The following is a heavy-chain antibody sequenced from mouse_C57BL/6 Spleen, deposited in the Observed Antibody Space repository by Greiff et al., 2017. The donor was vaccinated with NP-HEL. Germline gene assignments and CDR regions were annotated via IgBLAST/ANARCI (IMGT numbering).Heavy chain of an antibody. J-gene: IGHJ2*01. CDR3: ARGTGTGY. CDR1: GFTFSDYG. V-gene: IGHV5-17*01. CDR2: ISSGSSTL. Sequence: EVKLMESGGGLVKPGGSLKLSCAASGFTFSDYGMHWVRQAPEKGLEWVAYISSGSSTLYYADTVKGRFTISRDNAKNSLCRQMTRLGSEDTAMYYCARGTGTGYWGQGTTLTVSS. D-gene: IGHD4-1*01.